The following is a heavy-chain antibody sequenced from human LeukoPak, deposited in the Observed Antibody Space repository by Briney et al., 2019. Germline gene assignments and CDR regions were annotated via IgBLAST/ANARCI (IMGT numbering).Heavy chain of an antibody. V-gene: IGHV3-64*01. D-gene: IGHD2-15*01. J-gene: IGHJ5*02. CDR1: GFTFSSYS. CDR3: ARCGGGCYNGRDWFDP. Sequence: PGGSLRLSCAASGFTFSSYSMHWVRQAPGKGLEYVSAISGNGGTTYYANSVKGRFTISRDNSRNTLYLQMGSLRVVDTAVYYCARCGGGCYNGRDWFDPWGQGTLVTVSS. CDR2: ISGNGGTT.